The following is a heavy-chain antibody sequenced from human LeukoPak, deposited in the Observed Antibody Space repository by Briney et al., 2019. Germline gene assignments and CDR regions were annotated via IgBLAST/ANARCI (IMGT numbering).Heavy chain of an antibody. Sequence: GGSLRLSCAASGFTFSSYSMNWVRQAPVKGLEWVSSISSSSSYIYYADSVKGRFTISRDNAKNSLYLQMNSLRAEDTAVYYCARDSVVATITPYYFDYWGQGTLVTVSS. D-gene: IGHD5-12*01. CDR1: GFTFSSYS. J-gene: IGHJ4*02. CDR2: ISSSSSYI. CDR3: ARDSVVATITPYYFDY. V-gene: IGHV3-21*01.